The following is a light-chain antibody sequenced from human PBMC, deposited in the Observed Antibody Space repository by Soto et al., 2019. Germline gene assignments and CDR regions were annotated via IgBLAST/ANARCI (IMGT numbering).Light chain of an antibody. CDR3: QQYNSYSSWT. CDR2: DVS. CDR1: QSIGNW. V-gene: IGKV1-5*01. Sequence: DIQMTQSPSTLSASVGDRVTITCRASQSIGNWLAWYQQKPGKAPKLLIYDVSSLESWVPSRFSGSGSGTEFTLTISSLQPDDFATYYCQQYNSYSSWTFGQGTKVDIK. J-gene: IGKJ1*01.